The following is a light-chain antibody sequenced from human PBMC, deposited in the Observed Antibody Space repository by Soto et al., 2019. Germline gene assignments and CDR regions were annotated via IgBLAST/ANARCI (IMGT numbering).Light chain of an antibody. CDR2: EVT. J-gene: IGLJ3*02. CDR3: SSSTTSITWV. CDR1: GSDIGAYDR. V-gene: IGLV2-14*01. Sequence: QSALTQPASVSGSPGQSITITCTGTGSDIGAYDRVSWYQQHPGKAPKLIIFEVTNRPSGSSYRFYGSKSGNTASLTISGLQGEGEAYYYCSSSTTSITWVFGGGTKLTVL.